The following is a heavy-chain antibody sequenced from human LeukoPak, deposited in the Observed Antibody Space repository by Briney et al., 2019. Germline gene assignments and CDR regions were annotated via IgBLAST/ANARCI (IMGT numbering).Heavy chain of an antibody. D-gene: IGHD4-17*01. Sequence: PGGSLRLSCAASGFSFSSYAMSWVRQAPGKGLEWVSAISGSGGSTYYADSVKGRFTISRDNSKNTLYLQMNSLRAEDTAVYYCAKDLSYGDYVFDYWGQGTLVTVSS. CDR2: ISGSGGST. J-gene: IGHJ4*02. CDR3: AKDLSYGDYVFDY. CDR1: GFSFSSYA. V-gene: IGHV3-23*01.